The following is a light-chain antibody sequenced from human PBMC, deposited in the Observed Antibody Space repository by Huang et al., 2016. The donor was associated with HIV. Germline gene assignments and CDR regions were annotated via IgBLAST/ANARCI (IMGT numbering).Light chain of an antibody. J-gene: IGKJ5*01. CDR2: GAY. Sequence: EIVLTQSPGTLSLSPGERATLSCRASQSLSNNYLAWYQQRPGPAPRLLIYGAYTRATGFPDRFSGSGSGTDFTLTISRLEPEDFAVYYCQQYDSSPRTFGQGTRLEIK. CDR3: QQYDSSPRT. V-gene: IGKV3-20*01. CDR1: QSLSNNY.